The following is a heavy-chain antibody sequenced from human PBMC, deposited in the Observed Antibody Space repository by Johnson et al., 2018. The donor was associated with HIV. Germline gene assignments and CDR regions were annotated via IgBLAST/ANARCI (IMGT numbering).Heavy chain of an antibody. J-gene: IGHJ3*02. V-gene: IGHV3-30*04. CDR3: AKELGSSWYHYAFDI. Sequence: QVQLVESGGGVVRPGRSLRLSCAASGFTFSSYAMHWVRQAPGKGLEWVAVISYDGSNKYYADSVNGRFTISRDNSKNTLYLQMNSLRAEDTAVYYCAKELGSSWYHYAFDIWGQGTIVTVSS. CDR1: GFTFSSYA. CDR2: ISYDGSNK. D-gene: IGHD6-13*01.